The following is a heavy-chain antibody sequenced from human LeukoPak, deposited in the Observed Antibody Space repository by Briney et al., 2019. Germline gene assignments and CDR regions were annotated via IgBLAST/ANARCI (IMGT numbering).Heavy chain of an antibody. V-gene: IGHV3-23*01. CDR1: GFTFSSFG. CDR3: AKDVSSGWYYWFDP. D-gene: IGHD6-19*01. CDR2: ISSTGGTA. Sequence: GGSLRLSCAASGFTFSSFGMSWVRQAPGKGLEWVSAISSTGGTAYYADSVKGRFTISRDNSKNTLYLQMNSLRAEDTAVYYCAKDVSSGWYYWFDPWGQGTLVTVSS. J-gene: IGHJ5*02.